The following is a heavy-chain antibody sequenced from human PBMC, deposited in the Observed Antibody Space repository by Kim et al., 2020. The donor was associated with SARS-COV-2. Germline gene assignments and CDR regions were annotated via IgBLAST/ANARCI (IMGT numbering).Heavy chain of an antibody. J-gene: IGHJ5*02. CDR3: ARDRKYYYDSSGYYNWFDP. V-gene: IGHV4-31*03. D-gene: IGHD3-22*01. CDR1: GGSISSGGYY. CDR2: IYYSGST. Sequence: SETLSLTCTVSGGSISSGGYYWSWIRQHPGKGLEWIGYIYYSGSTYYNPSLKSRVTISVDTSKNQFSLKLSSVTAADTAVYYCARDRKYYYDSSGYYNWFDPWGQGTLVTVSS.